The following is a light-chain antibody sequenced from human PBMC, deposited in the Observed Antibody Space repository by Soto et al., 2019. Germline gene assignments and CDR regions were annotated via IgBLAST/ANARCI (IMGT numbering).Light chain of an antibody. J-gene: IGLJ2*01. Sequence: QSVLTQPPSASGSPGQSVTISCTGTSSDVGGYNYVSWYQQHPGKAPKLMIYEVNNRPSGVPDRFSGSKSGNTASLTVSGLQTEDEADCYCSSYADTNNLVFGGGTKVTAL. CDR2: EVN. CDR1: SSDVGGYNY. V-gene: IGLV2-8*01. CDR3: SSYADTNNLV.